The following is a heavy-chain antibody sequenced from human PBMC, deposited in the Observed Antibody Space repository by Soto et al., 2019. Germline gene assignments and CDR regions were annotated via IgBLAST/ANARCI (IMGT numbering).Heavy chain of an antibody. CDR1: GYTFTSYD. J-gene: IGHJ6*03. CDR2: MNPNSGNT. V-gene: IGHV1-8*01. Sequence: ASVKVSCKASGYTFTSYDINWVRQATGQGLEWMGWMNPNSGNTGYAQKFQGRVTMTRNTSISTAYMELSSLRSEDTAVYYCARVTRYYDFWSGYYYYYMDVRGKGTTVTVPS. CDR3: ARVTRYYDFWSGYYYYYMDV. D-gene: IGHD3-3*01.